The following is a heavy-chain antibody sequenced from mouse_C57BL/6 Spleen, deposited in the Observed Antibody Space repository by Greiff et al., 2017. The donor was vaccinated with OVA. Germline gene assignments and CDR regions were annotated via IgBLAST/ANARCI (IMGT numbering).Heavy chain of an antibody. CDR3: ARDNDYYGSSNWYFDV. V-gene: IGHV3-1*01. J-gene: IGHJ1*03. Sequence: EVKVEESGPGMVKPSQSLSLTCTVTGYSITSGYDWHWIRHFPGNKLEWMGYISYSGSTNYNPSLKSRISITHDTSKNHFFLKLNSVTTEDTATYYCARDNDYYGSSNWYFDVWGTGTTVTVSS. CDR2: ISYSGST. CDR1: GYSITSGYD. D-gene: IGHD1-1*01.